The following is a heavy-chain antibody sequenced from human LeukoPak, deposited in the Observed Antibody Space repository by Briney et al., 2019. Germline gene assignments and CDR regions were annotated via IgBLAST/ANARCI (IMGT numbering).Heavy chain of an antibody. CDR1: GFTFSSYW. Sequence: GGSLRLSCAASGFTFSSYWMHWVRRAPGKGLVWVSRITNDGGNSVYADSVKGRFTTSRDSAKNTLYLQMNSLRADDTAVYYCARDSGAGTPLDYWGQGALVIVSS. J-gene: IGHJ4*02. D-gene: IGHD6-19*01. CDR2: ITNDGGNS. V-gene: IGHV3-74*01. CDR3: ARDSGAGTPLDY.